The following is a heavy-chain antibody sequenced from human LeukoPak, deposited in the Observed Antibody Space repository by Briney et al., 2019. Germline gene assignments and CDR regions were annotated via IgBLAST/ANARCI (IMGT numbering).Heavy chain of an antibody. D-gene: IGHD5-18*01. CDR3: ARESTYSYAYALDY. J-gene: IGHJ4*02. Sequence: GGSLRLSCAASGFTFSNYWMSWGRQAPGKGLEWVANMKQDGSEIYYVDSVKGRFTISRDNADNSLYLQMNSLRAEDTAVYYCARESTYSYAYALDYWGQGTLVTVSS. V-gene: IGHV3-7*01. CDR1: GFTFSNYW. CDR2: MKQDGSEI.